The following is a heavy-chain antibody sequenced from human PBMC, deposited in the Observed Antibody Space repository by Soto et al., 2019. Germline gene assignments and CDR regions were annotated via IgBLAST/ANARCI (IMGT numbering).Heavy chain of an antibody. J-gene: IGHJ6*02. V-gene: IGHV5-51*03. D-gene: IGHD3-10*01. Sequence: EVQLVQSGAEVKKPGESLKISCKGSGYSFTSYWIGWVRQMPGKGLEWMGIIYPGDSDTRYSPSFQGQATISANKSISSAYLQWSSLKASDTAMSYCARTTVRGKNYYGVDVWGQGTTVTVSS. CDR2: IYPGDSDT. CDR3: ARTTVRGKNYYGVDV. CDR1: GYSFTSYW.